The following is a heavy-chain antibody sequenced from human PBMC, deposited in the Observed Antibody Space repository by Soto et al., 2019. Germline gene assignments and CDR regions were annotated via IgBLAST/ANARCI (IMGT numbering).Heavy chain of an antibody. V-gene: IGHV3-23*01. CDR2: INGGGSST. CDR1: GFTFSSYA. J-gene: IGHJ6*02. D-gene: IGHD3-10*01. Sequence: DVQLLESGGGLAQPGGSLRLSCADSGFTFSSYAMHWVRQAPGKGLEWVSTINGGGSSTYYADSVKGRFTISRGNSKNTLYLQTKSLRADETAVYYCAKVSASGSGTYTKRNFYYHYYGMDVWGQGTTVTVSS. CDR3: AKVSASGSGTYTKRNFYYHYYGMDV.